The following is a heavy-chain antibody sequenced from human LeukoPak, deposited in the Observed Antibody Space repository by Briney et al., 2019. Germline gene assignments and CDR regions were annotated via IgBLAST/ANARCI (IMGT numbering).Heavy chain of an antibody. Sequence: SETLSLTCTVSGGSISSYYWSWIRQPAGKGLEWIGRIYTSGSTNYNPSLKSRVTMSVDTSKNQFSLKLSSVTAADTAVYYCARSPTIAVAGQNWFDPRGQGTLVTVSS. CDR2: IYTSGST. V-gene: IGHV4-4*07. CDR1: GGSISSYY. J-gene: IGHJ5*02. CDR3: ARSPTIAVAGQNWFDP. D-gene: IGHD6-19*01.